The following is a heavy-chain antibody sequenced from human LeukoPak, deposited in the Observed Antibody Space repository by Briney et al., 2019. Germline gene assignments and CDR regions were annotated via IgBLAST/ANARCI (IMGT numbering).Heavy chain of an antibody. J-gene: IGHJ6*02. Sequence: PSETLSLTCTVSGGSISSGSYYWSWIRQPAGKVLEWIGRIYTSGSTNYNPSLKSRVTISVDTSKNQFSLKLSSVTAADTAVYYCARAYLSRETYYYYYYGMDVWGQGTTVTVSS. V-gene: IGHV4-61*02. CDR1: GGSISSGSYY. CDR2: IYTSGST. D-gene: IGHD2/OR15-2a*01. CDR3: ARAYLSRETYYYYYYGMDV.